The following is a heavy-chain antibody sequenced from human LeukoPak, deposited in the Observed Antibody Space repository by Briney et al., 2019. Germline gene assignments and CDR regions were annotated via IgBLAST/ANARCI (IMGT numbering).Heavy chain of an antibody. J-gene: IGHJ6*02. V-gene: IGHV3-30-3*01. CDR3: ARDRVASEIVVVPAKHYGMDV. Sequence: GGSLRLSCAASGFTFSSYAMHWVRQAPGKGLEWVAVISYDGSNKYYADSVKGRFTISRDNSKNTLYLQMNSLRAEDTAVYYCARDRVASEIVVVPAKHYGMDVWGQGTTVTVSS. D-gene: IGHD2-2*01. CDR1: GFTFSSYA. CDR2: ISYDGSNK.